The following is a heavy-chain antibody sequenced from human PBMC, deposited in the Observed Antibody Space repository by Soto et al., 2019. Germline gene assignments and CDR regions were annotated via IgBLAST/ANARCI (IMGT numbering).Heavy chain of an antibody. CDR1: GYSFTNYW. CDR3: AGFPASPRRSSSFYLNYYGMDV. D-gene: IGHD6-13*01. V-gene: IGHV5-51*01. CDR2: IYPGDSDT. J-gene: IGHJ6*02. Sequence: PGESLKISCKGSGYSFTNYWIGWVRQMPGKGLERMGIIYPGDSDTRYSPSFQGQVTISADKSISTAYLQWSSLKASDTAMYYCAGFPASPRRSSSFYLNYYGMDVWGQGTTVTVSS.